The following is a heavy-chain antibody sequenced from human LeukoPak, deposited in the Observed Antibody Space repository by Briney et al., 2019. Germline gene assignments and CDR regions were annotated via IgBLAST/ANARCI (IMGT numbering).Heavy chain of an antibody. CDR1: GFTLSVYD. Sequence: GGSLRLSCAASGFTLSVYDMSWVRQAPGKGLECVSSINRGVGSTSTYYADSVKGRFTISRDISKNTLYLQMNNLRADDTAVYYCAKSPGRYCSSTNCYLFDYWGQGTLVTVSS. CDR2: INRGVGSTST. CDR3: AKSPGRYCSSTNCYLFDY. J-gene: IGHJ4*02. D-gene: IGHD2-2*01. V-gene: IGHV3-23*01.